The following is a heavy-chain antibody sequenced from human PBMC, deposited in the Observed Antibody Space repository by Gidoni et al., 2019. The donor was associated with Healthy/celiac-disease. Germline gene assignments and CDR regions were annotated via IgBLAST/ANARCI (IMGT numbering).Heavy chain of an antibody. J-gene: IGHJ3*02. CDR1: GCTFEDYA. CDR2: ISWNSGSI. CDR3: AKAIMVRGVIVDDAFDI. Sequence: EVQLVESGGGLVQPGRSLRLSCAASGCTFEDYAMHWVRQAPGKGLEWVSGISWNSGSIGYADSVKGRFTISRDNAKNSLYLQMNSLRAEDTALYYCAKAIMVRGVIVDDAFDIWGQGTMVTVSS. V-gene: IGHV3-9*01. D-gene: IGHD3-10*01.